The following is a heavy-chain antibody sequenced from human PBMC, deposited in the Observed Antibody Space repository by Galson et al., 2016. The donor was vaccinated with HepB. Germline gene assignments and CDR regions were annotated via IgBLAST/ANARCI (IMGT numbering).Heavy chain of an antibody. CDR3: ATGKGLWGIFFYFDI. J-gene: IGHJ2*01. V-gene: IGHV3-48*03. CDR1: GFIFSNYE. D-gene: IGHD3/OR15-3a*01. CDR2: MSSGGSTI. Sequence: SLRLSCAASGFIFSNYEMNWLRQAPGKGLEWISYMSSGGSTILYADSVKGRFTISRDNAANSLHLQLNSLRVEDTATYYCATGKGLWGIFFYFDIWGRGTLVSVSS.